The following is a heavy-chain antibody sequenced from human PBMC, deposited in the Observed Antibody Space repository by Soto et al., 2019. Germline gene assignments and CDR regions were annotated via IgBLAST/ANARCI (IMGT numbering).Heavy chain of an antibody. CDR3: GKATVATRGHFDI. CDR2: ISTSGANT. V-gene: IGHV3-23*01. CDR1: GFTFSSNA. J-gene: IGHJ3*02. D-gene: IGHD5-12*01. Sequence: EVQLLESGGGLLQPGGSLRLSCAASGFTFSSNAMSWVRQAPGKGLEWVSAISTSGANTYYADSVKGRFTISSDNSNNTLYLELNSLRAEDTALYHCGKATVATRGHFDIWCPGTMVAFAS.